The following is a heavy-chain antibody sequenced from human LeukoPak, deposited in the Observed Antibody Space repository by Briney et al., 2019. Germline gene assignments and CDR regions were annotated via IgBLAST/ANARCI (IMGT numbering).Heavy chain of an antibody. CDR2: IYYSGST. D-gene: IGHD6-19*01. V-gene: IGHV4-61*08. Sequence: PSETLSLTCTVSGGSISSGDYYWSWIRQPPGKGLEWIGYIYYSGSTNYNPSLKSRVTISVDTSKNQFSLKLSSVTAADTAVYYCARGSGWSGFDYWGQGTLVTVSS. J-gene: IGHJ4*02. CDR1: GGSISSGDYY. CDR3: ARGSGWSGFDY.